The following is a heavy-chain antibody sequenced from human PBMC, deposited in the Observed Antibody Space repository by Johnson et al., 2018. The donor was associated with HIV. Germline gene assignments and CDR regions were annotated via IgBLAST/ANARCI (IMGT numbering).Heavy chain of an antibody. CDR1: GFTFSDYY. D-gene: IGHD5-12*01. CDR3: ASEVYRDAFDI. V-gene: IGHV3-11*04. CDR2: ISSSGTTI. J-gene: IGHJ3*02. Sequence: QVQLVESGGGLVKPGGSLRLSCVASGFTFSDYYMGWIRQAPGKGLEWVSYISSSGTTIYSADSVQGRFTTSRDNAKKSLSLQMNSLRAEDTAVYYCASEVYRDAFDIWGQGTMVTVSS.